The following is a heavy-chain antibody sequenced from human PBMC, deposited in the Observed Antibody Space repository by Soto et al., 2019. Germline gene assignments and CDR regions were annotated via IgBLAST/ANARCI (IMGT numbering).Heavy chain of an antibody. D-gene: IGHD1-26*01. CDR3: ARFSGSYLFDY. J-gene: IGHJ4*02. V-gene: IGHV3-11*06. CDR1: GFTFSDYY. CDR2: ISSSSSYT. Sequence: GGSLRLSCAASGFTFSDYYMSWIRQAPGKGLEWVSYISSSSSYTNYADSVKGRFTISRDNAKNSLYLQMNSLRAEDTAVYYCARFSGSYLFDYWGQGTLVTVSS.